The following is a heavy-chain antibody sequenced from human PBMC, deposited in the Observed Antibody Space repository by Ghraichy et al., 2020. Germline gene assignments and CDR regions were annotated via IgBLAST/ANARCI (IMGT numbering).Heavy chain of an antibody. CDR1: GFTVSNNY. Sequence: GGSLRLSCAASGFTVSNNYMSWVRLAPGKGLEWVSVIYSGGRTYYADSVKGRFTISRANYKHTLYLQMNSLRAEDTAVYYCARDRGYDSVWGSYRFMDVWGQGTTVTVSS. J-gene: IGHJ6*02. CDR3: ARDRGYDSVWGSYRFMDV. CDR2: IYSGGRT. D-gene: IGHD3-16*02. V-gene: IGHV3-53*01.